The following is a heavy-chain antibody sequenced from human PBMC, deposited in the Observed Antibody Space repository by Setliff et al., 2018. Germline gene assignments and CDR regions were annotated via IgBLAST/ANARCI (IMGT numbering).Heavy chain of an antibody. J-gene: IGHJ6*02. CDR1: GGSINNYY. Sequence: PSETLSLTCTVSGGSINNYYWSWIRQAPGKGLEWVGYVYYTGTTNYSPSLKGRFTIFRDSAKNSLHLQMTSLSAEDTAVYYCARRLPYFGMDVWGQGTTVTVSS. D-gene: IGHD2-15*01. CDR2: VYYTGTT. V-gene: IGHV4-59*12. CDR3: ARRLPYFGMDV.